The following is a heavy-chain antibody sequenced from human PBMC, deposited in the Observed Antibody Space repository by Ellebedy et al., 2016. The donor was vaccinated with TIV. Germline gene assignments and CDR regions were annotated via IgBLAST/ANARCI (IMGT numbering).Heavy chain of an antibody. J-gene: IGHJ6*02. Sequence: GGSLRLSCAASGFSFRSHWMSWVRQAPGKGLEWVANINQDGSRIYYVDSVKGRFTISRDNAKNSVFLRMNTLRVEDTAVYHCARDGAYGDYSPGYYGMDVWGQGTTVTVSS. D-gene: IGHD5-12*01. V-gene: IGHV3-7*03. CDR1: GFSFRSHW. CDR2: INQDGSRI. CDR3: ARDGAYGDYSPGYYGMDV.